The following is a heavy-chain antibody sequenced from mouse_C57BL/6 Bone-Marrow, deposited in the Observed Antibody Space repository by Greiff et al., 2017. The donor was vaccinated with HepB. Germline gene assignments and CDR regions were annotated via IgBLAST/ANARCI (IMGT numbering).Heavy chain of an antibody. CDR2: INPNNGGT. V-gene: IGHV1-18*01. CDR1: GYTFTDYN. J-gene: IGHJ2*01. CDR3: ARRVAYYSNYFDY. D-gene: IGHD2-5*01. Sequence: VQLQQSGPELVKPGASVKIPCKASGYTFTDYNMDWVKQSHGKSLEWIGDINPNNGGTIYNQKFKGKATLTVDKSSSTAYMELRSLTSEDTAVYYCARRVAYYSNYFDYWGQGTTLTVSS.